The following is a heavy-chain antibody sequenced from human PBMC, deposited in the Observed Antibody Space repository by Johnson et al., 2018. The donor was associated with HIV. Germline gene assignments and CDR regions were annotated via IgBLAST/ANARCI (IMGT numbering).Heavy chain of an antibody. V-gene: IGHV3-30*19. CDR2: ISYDGSEK. D-gene: IGHD4-23*01. CDR1: GFTFSSYG. CDR3: ARASLARGGKIRAFDI. Sequence: QVQLVESGGGLIQPGGSLRLSCAASGFTFSSYGMHWVRQAPGKGLEWVAVISYDGSEKYYADSVKGRFTISRDSSKNTLYLQVNSLRAEDTAVYYCARASLARGGKIRAFDIWGQGTMVTVSS. J-gene: IGHJ3*02.